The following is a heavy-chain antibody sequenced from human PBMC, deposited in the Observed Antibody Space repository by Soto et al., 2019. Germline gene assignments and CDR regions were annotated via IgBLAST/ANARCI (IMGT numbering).Heavy chain of an antibody. D-gene: IGHD2-15*01. Sequence: ASVKVSCKASGYTFTSYGISWVRQAPGQGLEWMGWISAYNGNTNYAQKLQGRVTMTTDTSASTAYMELRSLRSDDTAVYYCARSGWSYYYYGMDVWGQGTTVTVSS. V-gene: IGHV1-18*01. CDR2: ISAYNGNT. J-gene: IGHJ6*02. CDR3: ARSGWSYYYYGMDV. CDR1: GYTFTSYG.